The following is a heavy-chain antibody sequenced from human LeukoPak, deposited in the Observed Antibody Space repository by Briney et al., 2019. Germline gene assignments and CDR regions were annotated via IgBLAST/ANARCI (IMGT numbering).Heavy chain of an antibody. CDR1: GGSISSGGYY. D-gene: IGHD3-3*01. Sequence: PSETLSLTCTVSGGSISSGGYYWSWIRQHPGKGLEWIGYIYYSGSTYYNPSLKSRVTISVDTSKNQFSLKLSSVTAADTAVYYCARDGDFWSGYLSDIYYYYYMDVWGKGTTVTVSS. CDR3: ARDGDFWSGYLSDIYYYYYMDV. V-gene: IGHV4-31*03. CDR2: IYYSGST. J-gene: IGHJ6*03.